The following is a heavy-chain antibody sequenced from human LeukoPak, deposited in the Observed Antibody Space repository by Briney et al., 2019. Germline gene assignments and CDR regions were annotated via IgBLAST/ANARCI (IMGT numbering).Heavy chain of an antibody. J-gene: IGHJ4*02. D-gene: IGHD3-3*01. Sequence: PSETLSLTCTVSGGSLSSSSYYWGWIRQPPGKGLERIGSIYYSGSTYYNPSLKSRVTISVDTSKNQFSLKLSSVTAADTAVYYCARQEADFWSGYSDYWGQGTLVTVSS. CDR2: IYYSGST. V-gene: IGHV4-39*01. CDR1: GGSLSSSSYY. CDR3: ARQEADFWSGYSDY.